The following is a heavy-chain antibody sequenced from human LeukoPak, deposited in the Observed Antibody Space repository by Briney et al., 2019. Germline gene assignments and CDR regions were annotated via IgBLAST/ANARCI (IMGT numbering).Heavy chain of an antibody. CDR1: GFTFSSYW. D-gene: IGHD2-15*01. Sequence: PGGPLRLSCAASGFTFSSYWRTWFRQAPGKGLEWVANIKQDGREKYYVDSVKGRFTISRDNAKNSLYLQTNSLRAEDTAVYYCARVLRYCSGGNCYSGGLGYMDVWGKGTTVTISS. J-gene: IGHJ6*03. V-gene: IGHV3-7*03. CDR2: IKQDGREK. CDR3: ARVLRYCSGGNCYSGGLGYMDV.